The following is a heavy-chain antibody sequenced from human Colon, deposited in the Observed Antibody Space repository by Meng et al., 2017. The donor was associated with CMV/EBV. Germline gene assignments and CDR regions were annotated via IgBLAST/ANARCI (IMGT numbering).Heavy chain of an antibody. CDR2: INLNSGNT. V-gene: IGHV1-8*01. Sequence: ASVKVSCKASGYTFTSYEINWVRQATGQGLEWMGWINLNSGNTGFAQKFQGRVTMTRNTSITTAYMELSSLRSEDTAVYYCARVNYDSSGYSYGMDVWGQGTTVTVSS. D-gene: IGHD3-22*01. CDR1: GYTFTSYE. CDR3: ARVNYDSSGYSYGMDV. J-gene: IGHJ6*02.